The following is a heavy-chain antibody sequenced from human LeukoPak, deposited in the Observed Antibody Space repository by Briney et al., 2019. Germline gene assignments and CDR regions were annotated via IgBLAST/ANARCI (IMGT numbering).Heavy chain of an antibody. CDR1: GGSISSYY. D-gene: IGHD2-15*01. J-gene: IGHJ3*02. V-gene: IGHV4-59*08. Sequence: PSETLSLTCTVSGGSISSYYWSWIRQPPGKGLEWIGYIYYSGSTNYNPSLKSRATISVDTSKNQFSLKLSSVTAADTAVYYCARWEIYCSGGSCYSGAFDIWGQGTMVTVSS. CDR2: IYYSGST. CDR3: ARWEIYCSGGSCYSGAFDI.